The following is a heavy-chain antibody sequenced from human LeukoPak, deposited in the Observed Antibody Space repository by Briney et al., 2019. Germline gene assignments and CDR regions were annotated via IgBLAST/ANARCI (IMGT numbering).Heavy chain of an antibody. Sequence: SETLPLTCTVSGGSISSSSYYWGWIRQPPGKGLEWIGSIYYSGSTYYNPSLKSRVTISVDTSKNQFSLKLSSVTAADTAVYYCARRPGDYDPYYFDYWGQGTLVTVSS. J-gene: IGHJ4*02. V-gene: IGHV4-39*01. CDR2: IYYSGST. CDR1: GGSISSSSYY. CDR3: ARRPGDYDPYYFDY. D-gene: IGHD4-17*01.